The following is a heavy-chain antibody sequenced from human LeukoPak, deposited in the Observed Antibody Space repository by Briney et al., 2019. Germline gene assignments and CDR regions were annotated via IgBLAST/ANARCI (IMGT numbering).Heavy chain of an antibody. CDR2: VYYSGST. D-gene: IGHD3-10*01. CDR1: GGSFSGYY. CDR3: ARRGAHYYGSGSYYR. V-gene: IGHV4-39*01. Sequence: PSETLSLTCAVYGGSFSGYYWGWIRQPPGKGLEWIGSVYYSGSTYYNPSLKSRVTISVDTSKNQFSLKLSSVTAADTAVYYCARRGAHYYGSGSYYRWGQGTLVTVSS. J-gene: IGHJ4*02.